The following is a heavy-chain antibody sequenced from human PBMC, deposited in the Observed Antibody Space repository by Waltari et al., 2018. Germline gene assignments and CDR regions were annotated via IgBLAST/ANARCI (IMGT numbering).Heavy chain of an antibody. V-gene: IGHV4-34*01. CDR3: ARQFSSGWYSEY. CDR1: GGPFRGYY. D-gene: IGHD6-19*01. J-gene: IGHJ4*02. Sequence: QVQLQQWGAGLLTPSETLSLTCAVYGGPFRGYYWSWIRQSPGKGLEWIGEINHSGSTNYNPSLKSRVTISVDTSKNQFSLKVSSVTAADTAVYYCARQFSSGWYSEYWGQGTLVTVSS. CDR2: INHSGST.